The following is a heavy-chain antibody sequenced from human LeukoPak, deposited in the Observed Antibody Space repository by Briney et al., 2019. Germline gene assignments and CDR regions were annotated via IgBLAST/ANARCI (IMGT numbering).Heavy chain of an antibody. CDR3: AEDLRGVLYYFDY. Sequence: GRSLRLSCAASGFTFSSYGMHWVRQAPGKGLEWVAVISYDGSNKYYADSVKGRFTISRDNSKNTLYLQMNSLRAEDTAVYYCAEDLRGVLYYFDYWGQGTLVTVSS. J-gene: IGHJ4*02. CDR1: GFTFSSYG. D-gene: IGHD3-10*01. V-gene: IGHV3-30*18. CDR2: ISYDGSNK.